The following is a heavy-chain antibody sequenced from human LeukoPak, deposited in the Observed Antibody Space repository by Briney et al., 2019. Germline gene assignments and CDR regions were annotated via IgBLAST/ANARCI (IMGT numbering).Heavy chain of an antibody. V-gene: IGHV4-39*07. CDR1: GGSVSSSSFY. D-gene: IGHD6-13*01. CDR2: IYHSGST. Sequence: PSETLSLTCTVSGGSVSSSSFYWGWVRQPPGMGLEWIGEIYHSGSTNYNPSLKSRVTISVDKSKNQFSLKLSSVTAADTAVYYCARAAAGTVYWGQGTLVTVSS. CDR3: ARAAAGTVY. J-gene: IGHJ4*02.